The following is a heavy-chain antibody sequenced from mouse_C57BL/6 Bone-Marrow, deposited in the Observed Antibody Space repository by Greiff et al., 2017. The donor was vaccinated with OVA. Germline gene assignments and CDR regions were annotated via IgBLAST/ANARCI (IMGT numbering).Heavy chain of an antibody. CDR3: TSYGNFDY. D-gene: IGHD2-1*01. J-gene: IGHJ2*01. CDR1: GFNIKDDY. V-gene: IGHV14-4*01. Sequence: DVKLVESGAELVRPGASVKLSCTASGFNIKDDYMHWVKQRPEQGLEWIGWIDPENGDTEYASKFQGKATITADTSSNTAYLQLSSLTSEDTAVYYFTSYGNFDYWGQGTTLTVSS. CDR2: IDPENGDT.